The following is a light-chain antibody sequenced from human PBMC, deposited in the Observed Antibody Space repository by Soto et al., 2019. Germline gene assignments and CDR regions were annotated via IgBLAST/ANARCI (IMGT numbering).Light chain of an antibody. V-gene: IGLV4-69*02. CDR2: LNSDGSH. J-gene: IGLJ2*01. Sequence: QLVLTQSPSASASLGASVKLTCTLSSGHSNYAIAWHQQQPEKGPRFLMKLNSDGSHSKGDGIPDRFSGSSSGTERYLTISSLQSEDEADYYCQTWGTGIRVFGGGTKLTV. CDR1: SGHSNYA. CDR3: QTWGTGIRV.